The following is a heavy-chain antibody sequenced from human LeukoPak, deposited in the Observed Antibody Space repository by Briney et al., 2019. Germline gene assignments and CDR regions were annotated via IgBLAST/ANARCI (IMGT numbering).Heavy chain of an antibody. CDR2: IRYDGSNK. J-gene: IGHJ4*02. CDR1: GFTFSSYS. V-gene: IGHV3-30*02. D-gene: IGHD6-13*01. Sequence: PGGSLRLSCAASGFTFSSYSMNWVRQAPGKGLEWVAFIRYDGSNKYYADSVKGRFTISRDNSKNTLYLQMNSLRAEDTAVYYCAKKGEGSSWWGYFDYWGQGTLVTVSS. CDR3: AKKGEGSSWWGYFDY.